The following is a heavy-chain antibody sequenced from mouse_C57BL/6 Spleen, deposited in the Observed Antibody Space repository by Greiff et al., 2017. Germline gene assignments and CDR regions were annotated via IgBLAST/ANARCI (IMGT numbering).Heavy chain of an antibody. J-gene: IGHJ3*01. D-gene: IGHD2-4*01. CDR1: GFTFSSYA. V-gene: IGHV5-4*01. CDR2: ISDGGSYT. Sequence: EVQLVESGGGLVKPGGSLKLSCAASGFTFSSYAMSWVRQTPEKRLEWVATISDGGSYTYYPDNVKGRFTISRDNAKNNLYLQMSHLKSEDTAMYYCARDEAAYYDYGFAYWGQGTLVTVSA. CDR3: ARDEAAYYDYGFAY.